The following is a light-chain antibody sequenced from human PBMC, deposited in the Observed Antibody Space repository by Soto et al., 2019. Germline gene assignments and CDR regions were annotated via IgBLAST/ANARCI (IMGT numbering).Light chain of an antibody. V-gene: IGKV3-15*01. J-gene: IGKJ1*01. CDR2: GAS. CDR3: QQYDIWPPT. CDR1: QSVSSN. Sequence: EIVMTQSPAILSVSPGERATLSCRASQSVSSNLAWFQQKPGQTPRLLFNGASTRATGIPARFTGSGSGTEFILTISSLQSGDFAVYYCQQYDIWPPTFGQGTKVDIK.